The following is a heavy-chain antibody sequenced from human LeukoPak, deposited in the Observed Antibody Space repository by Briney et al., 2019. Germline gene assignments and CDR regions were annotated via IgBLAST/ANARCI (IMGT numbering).Heavy chain of an antibody. CDR3: AREGYYDFWSGHNWFDP. CDR2: INHSGST. CDR1: GGSFSGYY. V-gene: IGHV4-34*01. Sequence: SETLSLTCAVYGGSFSGYYWSWIRQPPGKGLEWIGEINHSGSTNYNPSLKSRVTISVDTSKNQFSLKLSSVTAADTAVYYCAREGYYDFWSGHNWFDPWGQGTLVTVSS. D-gene: IGHD3-3*01. J-gene: IGHJ5*02.